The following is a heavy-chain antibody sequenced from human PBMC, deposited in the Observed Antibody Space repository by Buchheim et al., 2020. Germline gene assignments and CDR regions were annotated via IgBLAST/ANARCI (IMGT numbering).Heavy chain of an antibody. CDR3: VRVYCSNPSCYDYYLDV. CDR1: GFTFSNHW. Sequence: DVQLVESGGDLVQPGGSLRLSCVGSGFTFSNHWMTWVRQAPGKGLEWVAIIHQDGSDEYYVDSVRGRFTISRDNTKNSVHLQMNSLRVDDTAVYFCVRVYCSNPSCYDYYLDVWGQGTT. CDR2: IHQDGSDE. J-gene: IGHJ6*02. V-gene: IGHV3-7*01. D-gene: IGHD2-2*01.